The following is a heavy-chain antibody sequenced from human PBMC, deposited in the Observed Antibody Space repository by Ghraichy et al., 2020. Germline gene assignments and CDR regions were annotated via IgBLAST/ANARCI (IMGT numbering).Heavy chain of an antibody. J-gene: IGHJ4*02. CDR2: IYSSGNT. CDR1: GGSVSSSSFF. Sequence: SETLSLTCTVSGGSVSSSSFFWSWIRQPPGRGLEWIGYIYSSGNTTYNPSLKSRVSMSLDTSRNHFSLRLDSVTAADAAIYYCAGRKEGYSTRDYWGQGVLVTVSS. V-gene: IGHV4-61*03. CDR3: AGRKEGYSTRDY. D-gene: IGHD5-24*01.